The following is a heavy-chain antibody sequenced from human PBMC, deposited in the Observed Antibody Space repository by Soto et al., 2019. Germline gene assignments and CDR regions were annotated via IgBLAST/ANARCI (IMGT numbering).Heavy chain of an antibody. D-gene: IGHD2-15*01. CDR1: GYTLTELS. J-gene: IGHJ3*02. CDR3: ATGYCSGGSCWGAFDI. CDR2: FDPEDGET. V-gene: IGHV1-24*01. Sequence: WASVKVSCKVSGYTLTELSMHWVRQAPGKGLEWMGGFDPEDGETIYAQKFQGRVTMTEDTSTDTAYMELSSLRSEDTAVYYCATGYCSGGSCWGAFDIWGQGTMVTVSS.